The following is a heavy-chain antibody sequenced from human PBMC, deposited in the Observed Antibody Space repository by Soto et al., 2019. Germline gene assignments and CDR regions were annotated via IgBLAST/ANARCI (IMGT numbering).Heavy chain of an antibody. V-gene: IGHV4-59*08. CDR3: ARSPMAYYDILTGYYLTPYFEY. J-gene: IGHJ4*02. Sequence: SETLSLTCTVSGGSISSYYWSWIRQPPGKGLEWIGYIYYSGSTNYNPSLKSRVTISVDTSKNQFSLKLSSVTAADTAVYYCARSPMAYYDILTGYYLTPYFEYWGQGTLVTVSS. CDR1: GGSISSYY. D-gene: IGHD3-9*01. CDR2: IYYSGST.